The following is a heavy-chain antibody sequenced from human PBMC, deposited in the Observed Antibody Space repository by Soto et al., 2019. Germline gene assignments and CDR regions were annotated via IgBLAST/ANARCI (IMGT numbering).Heavy chain of an antibody. J-gene: IGHJ5*02. D-gene: IGHD2-21*02. V-gene: IGHV4-34*01. Sequence: SETLSLTCAVYGGSFSGYYWSWIRQPPGKGLEWIGEINHSGSTNYNPSLKSRVTISVDTSKNQFSLKLSSVTAADTAVYYCARGGTVVTPFGSPKNWFDPWGQGTLVTVSS. CDR2: INHSGST. CDR3: ARGGTVVTPFGSPKNWFDP. CDR1: GGSFSGYY.